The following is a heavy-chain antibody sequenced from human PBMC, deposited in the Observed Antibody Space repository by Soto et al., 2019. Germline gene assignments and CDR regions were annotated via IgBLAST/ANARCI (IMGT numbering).Heavy chain of an antibody. CDR1: GGSISSGGYY. D-gene: IGHD5-12*01. V-gene: IGHV4-31*03. CDR3: ARVGSGDSGYDYGGCDY. Sequence: QVQLQESGPGLVKPSQTLSLTCTVSGGSISSGGYYWSWIRQHPGKGLEWIGYIYYSGSTYYNPSLKSRVTISVDTSKNQFSLKLSSVTAADTAVYYCARVGSGDSGYDYGGCDYWGQGTLVTVSS. CDR2: IYYSGST. J-gene: IGHJ4*02.